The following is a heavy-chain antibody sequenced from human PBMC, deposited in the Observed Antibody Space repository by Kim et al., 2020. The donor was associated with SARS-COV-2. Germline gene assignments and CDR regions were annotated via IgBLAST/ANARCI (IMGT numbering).Heavy chain of an antibody. V-gene: IGHV7-4-1*02. CDR3: ARDRSYDVSGYWGITYYYYAMDV. D-gene: IGHD3-22*01. CDR1: GYSFVNYA. CDR2: INTNTGDP. J-gene: IGHJ6*02. Sequence: ASVKVSCKTSGYSFVNYALNWVRQAPGQGPQWLGWINTNTGDPTYAQGLTGRFVFSLDTSVNTAHLHISSLEAEDTAIYYCARDRSYDVSGYWGITYYYYAMDVWRQGTTVTVSS.